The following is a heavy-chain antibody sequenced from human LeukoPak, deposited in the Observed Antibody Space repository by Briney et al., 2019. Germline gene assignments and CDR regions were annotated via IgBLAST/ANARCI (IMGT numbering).Heavy chain of an antibody. CDR1: GFTFSSFS. CDR2: ITSSSSST. Sequence: GGSLRLSCAASGFTFSSFSMNWVRQAPGKGLEWISYITSSSSSTYYADSVKGRFTISRDNAKNSLYLQMNSLRAEDAAVYYCARVIGSYGDSAYWGQGTLVTVSS. CDR3: ARVIGSYGDSAY. J-gene: IGHJ4*02. V-gene: IGHV3-48*04. D-gene: IGHD4-17*01.